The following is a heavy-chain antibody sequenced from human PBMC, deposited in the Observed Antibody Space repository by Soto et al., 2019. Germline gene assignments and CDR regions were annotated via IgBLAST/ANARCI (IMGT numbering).Heavy chain of an antibody. D-gene: IGHD3-3*01. J-gene: IGHJ6*02. Sequence: PGGSLRLSCAASGFTFSSYAMHWVRQAPGKGLEWVAVISYDGSNKYYADSVKGRFTISRDNSKNTLYLQMNSLRAEDTAVYYCAREDHYDFWSGYLLRTSYYYYGMDVWGQGTTVTVSS. CDR3: AREDHYDFWSGYLLRTSYYYYGMDV. CDR2: ISYDGSNK. V-gene: IGHV3-30-3*01. CDR1: GFTFSSYA.